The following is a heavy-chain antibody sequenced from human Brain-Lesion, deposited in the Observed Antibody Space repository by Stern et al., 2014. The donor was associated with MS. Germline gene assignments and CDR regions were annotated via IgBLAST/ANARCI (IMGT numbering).Heavy chain of an antibody. V-gene: IGHV5-10-1*01. D-gene: IGHD3-16*01. Sequence: VQLVQSGAEVKKPGESLRISCQGSGYSFTSDWISWGRQMPGKGLEWMGRIDPSDSNPNYSPSFQGHVTISADKSINTAYLDWRSLKASDTAMYYCARHMGEGLSIDYWGQGTLVTVSS. CDR1: GYSFTSDW. J-gene: IGHJ4*02. CDR2: IDPSDSNP. CDR3: ARHMGEGLSIDY.